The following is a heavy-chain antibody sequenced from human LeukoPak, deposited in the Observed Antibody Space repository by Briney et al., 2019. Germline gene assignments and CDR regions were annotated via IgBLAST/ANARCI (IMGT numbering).Heavy chain of an antibody. CDR3: ARGQRYCGGDCYTAFDI. CDR2: INTNTGNP. Sequence: ASVKVSCKASGYTFTRYDMNWVRQAPGQGVEWMGWINTNTGNPTCAQGFTGRFVFSLDTSVNTAYLRISSLKAEDTAVYYCARGQRYCGGDCYTAFDIWGQGTMVTVSS. CDR1: GYTFTRYD. J-gene: IGHJ3*02. V-gene: IGHV7-4-1*02. D-gene: IGHD2-21*02.